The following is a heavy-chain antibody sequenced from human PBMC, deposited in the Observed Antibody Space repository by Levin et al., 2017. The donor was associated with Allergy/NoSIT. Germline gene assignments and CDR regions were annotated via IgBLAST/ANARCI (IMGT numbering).Heavy chain of an antibody. V-gene: IGHV6-1*01. CDR1: GDSVSSNRVA. CDR3: GREDWGVGFH. CDR2: TYYRSEWYN. D-gene: IGHD3/OR15-3a*01. Sequence: PSQTLSLTCAISGDSVSSNRVAWNWIRQSPSRGLEWLGRTYYRSEWYNDYAVSVKSRITIIPDTSKNQLSLQLNSVTPEDTAVYYCGREDWGVGFHWGQGTLVSVSS. J-gene: IGHJ4*02.